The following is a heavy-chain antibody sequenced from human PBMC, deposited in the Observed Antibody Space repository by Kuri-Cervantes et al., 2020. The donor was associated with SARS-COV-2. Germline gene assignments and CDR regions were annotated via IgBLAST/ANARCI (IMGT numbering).Heavy chain of an antibody. D-gene: IGHD3-22*01. V-gene: IGHV3-21*04. CDR3: AKDQDYYDSSGQFDY. CDR2: ISSSSSYI. CDR1: GFTFSSYS. J-gene: IGHJ4*02. Sequence: GESLKISCAASGFTFSSYSMNWVRQAPGKGLEWVSSISSSSSYIYYADSVKGRSTISRDNSKNTLYLQMNSLRAEDTAVYYCAKDQDYYDSSGQFDYWGQGTLVTVSS.